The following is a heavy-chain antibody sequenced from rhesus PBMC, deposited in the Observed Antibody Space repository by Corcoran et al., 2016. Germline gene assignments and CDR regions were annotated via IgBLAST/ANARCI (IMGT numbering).Heavy chain of an antibody. CDR2: ISGTNGNP. Sequence: QVQLQESGPGLVKPSETLSLTCTVSGYSISSGFYWDWIRQPPGKGLEFIGYISGTNGNPYYNPSLKRRLTISRDTSKNQLSLKVNSVTAVDTAMYYCARHGTGWFLEYWGQGVLVTVSS. V-gene: IGHV4-99*01. J-gene: IGHJ5-2*01. CDR3: ARHGTGWFLEY. CDR1: GYSISSGFY. D-gene: IGHD6-31*01.